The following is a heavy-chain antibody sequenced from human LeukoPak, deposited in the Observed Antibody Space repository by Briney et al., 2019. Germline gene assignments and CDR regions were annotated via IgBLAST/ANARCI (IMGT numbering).Heavy chain of an antibody. Sequence: GGSLRLSCAASGFTFSSYEMNWVRQAPGKGLEWVSYISSSGSTIYYADSVKGRFTISRDNAKNSLYLQMNSVRAEDTAFYYCARGSSFGELSHWGQGTLVTVSS. D-gene: IGHD3-10*01. CDR3: ARGSSFGELSH. J-gene: IGHJ4*02. CDR1: GFTFSSYE. CDR2: ISSSGSTI. V-gene: IGHV3-48*03.